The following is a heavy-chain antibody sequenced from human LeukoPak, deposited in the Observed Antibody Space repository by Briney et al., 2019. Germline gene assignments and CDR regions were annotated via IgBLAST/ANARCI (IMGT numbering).Heavy chain of an antibody. J-gene: IGHJ4*02. Sequence: SETLFLTCTVSGGSINSYYWSWIRQPAGKGLEWIGRIYSSGSTNYNPSLKSRVSMSVDTTKNQFSLKLTSVTAADTAVYYCARGGKATVVTMWGQGILVTVSS. V-gene: IGHV4-4*07. D-gene: IGHD4-23*01. CDR1: GGSINSYY. CDR2: IYSSGST. CDR3: ARGGKATVVTM.